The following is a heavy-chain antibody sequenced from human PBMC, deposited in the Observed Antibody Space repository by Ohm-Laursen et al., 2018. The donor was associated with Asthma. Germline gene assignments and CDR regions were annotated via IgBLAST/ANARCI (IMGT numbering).Heavy chain of an antibody. J-gene: IGHJ4*02. D-gene: IGHD6-13*01. CDR3: ARQQLTFDY. Sequence: TLSLIRAVYGGSFSGYYWSWIRQPPGKGLEWIGEINHSGSTNYNPSLKSRVTISVDTSKNHFSLKLSSVTAADTAVYYCARQQLTFDYWGQGTLVTVSS. CDR2: INHSGST. CDR1: GGSFSGYY. V-gene: IGHV4-34*01.